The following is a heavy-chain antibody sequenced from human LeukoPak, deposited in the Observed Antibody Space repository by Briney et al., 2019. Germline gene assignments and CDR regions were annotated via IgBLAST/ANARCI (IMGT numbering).Heavy chain of an antibody. J-gene: IGHJ4*02. CDR3: AGYRDLEYSSSPGDY. V-gene: IGHV4-39*01. Sequence: SETLSLTCTVSGGSISSSSYYWGWIRQPPGKGLEWIGSIYYSGSTYYNPSLKSRVTISVDTSKNQFSLKLSSVTAADTAVYYCAGYRDLEYSSSPGDYWGQGTLVTVSS. CDR2: IYYSGST. CDR1: GGSISSSSYY. D-gene: IGHD6-6*01.